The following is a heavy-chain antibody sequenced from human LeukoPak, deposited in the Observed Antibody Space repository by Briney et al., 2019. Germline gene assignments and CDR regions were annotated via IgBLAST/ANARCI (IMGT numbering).Heavy chain of an antibody. CDR3: AREGSGSYYNWIDP. CDR2: ISSSSSYI. J-gene: IGHJ5*02. Sequence: PGGSLRLSCAASGFTFSSYSMNWVRQAPGKGLEWVSSISSSSSYIYYADSVKGRFTISRDNAKNSLYLQMNSLRAEDTAVYYCAREGSGSYYNWIDPWGQGIVVAVSS. V-gene: IGHV3-21*01. CDR1: GFTFSSYS. D-gene: IGHD3-10*01.